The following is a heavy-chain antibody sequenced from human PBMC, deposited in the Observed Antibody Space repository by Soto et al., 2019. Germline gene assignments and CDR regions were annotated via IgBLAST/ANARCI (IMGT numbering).Heavy chain of an antibody. CDR2: TYYRSKWYT. CDR3: AKESAMVRGIINPFDY. J-gene: IGHJ4*02. D-gene: IGHD3-10*01. CDR1: GDSVSSNNAA. V-gene: IGHV6-1*01. Sequence: PSQTLSLTCAISGDSVSSNNAAWNWIRQSPSRGLEWLGRTYYRSKWYTDYAVFVKGRITIDPDTSKNQLSLQLNSVTPEDTAVYYCAKESAMVRGIINPFDYWGQGIPVTV.